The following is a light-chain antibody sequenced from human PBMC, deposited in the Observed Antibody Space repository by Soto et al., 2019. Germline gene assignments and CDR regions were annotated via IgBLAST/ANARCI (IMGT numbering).Light chain of an antibody. Sequence: EIVLIQSPATLSLSPGERATLSCRASQSVRSFLAWYQQKPGQAPRLLIYDASNRATGIPARFSGSGSGTDFTLTISSLEPEDFAVYYGHQRSNGGTFGQGTRVEIK. J-gene: IGKJ1*01. CDR3: HQRSNGGT. V-gene: IGKV3-11*01. CDR2: DAS. CDR1: QSVRSF.